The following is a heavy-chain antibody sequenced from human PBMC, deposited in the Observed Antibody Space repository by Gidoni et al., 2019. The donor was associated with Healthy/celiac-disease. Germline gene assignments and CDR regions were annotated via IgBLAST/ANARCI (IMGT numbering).Heavy chain of an antibody. D-gene: IGHD3-3*01. J-gene: IGHJ6*04. V-gene: IGHV4-39*01. Sequence: QLQLQESGAGRVKPSETLSRTCTVTGGSLSSNIYDWGWNRHRPGKGLEWIGSIYYSGISYYNPSFKSRVTISVDTSKNQFALKLSSVTAADTAVYYCATTTHYDFWSGYSTYYYYYGMDVWGKGTTVTVSS. CDR1: GGSLSSNIYD. CDR3: ATTTHYDFWSGYSTYYYYYGMDV. CDR2: IYYSGIS.